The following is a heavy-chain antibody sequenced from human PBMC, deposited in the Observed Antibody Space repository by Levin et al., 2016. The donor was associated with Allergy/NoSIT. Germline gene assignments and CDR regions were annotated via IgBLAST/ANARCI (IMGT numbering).Heavy chain of an antibody. CDR2: INHSGST. D-gene: IGHD2-2*01. CDR3: ARTSCARGRCSSTSRDGLRYMDV. Sequence: WIRQPPGKGLEWIGEINHSGSTNYNPSLKSRVTISVDTSKNQFSLKLSSVTAADTAVYYCARTSCARGRCSSTSRDGLRYMDVWGKGTTVTVSS. J-gene: IGHJ6*03. V-gene: IGHV4-34*01.